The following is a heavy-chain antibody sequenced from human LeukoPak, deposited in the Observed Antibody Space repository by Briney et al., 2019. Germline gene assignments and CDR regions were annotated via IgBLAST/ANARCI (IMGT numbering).Heavy chain of an antibody. CDR1: GFTFSSYG. J-gene: IGHJ4*02. V-gene: IGHV3-30*02. CDR2: IRYDGSNK. D-gene: IGHD5-18*01. CDR3: ARETGYSYGDPFDY. Sequence: PGGSLRLSCAASGFTFSSYGMHWVRQAPGKGLEWVAFIRYDGSNKYYADSVKGRFTISRDNAKNSLYLQMNSLRAEDTAVYYCARETGYSYGDPFDYWGQGTLVTVSS.